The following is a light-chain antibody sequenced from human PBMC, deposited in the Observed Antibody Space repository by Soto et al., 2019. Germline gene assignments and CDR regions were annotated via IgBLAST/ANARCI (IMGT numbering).Light chain of an antibody. CDR1: QGISSY. CDR3: QQLNSYPHP. J-gene: IGKJ4*01. Sequence: DIQLTQSPSFLSASVGDRVPITCRASQGISSYLAWYQQKPGKAPKLLIYAASTLQSGVPSRFSGSGSGTEFTLTISSLQPEDFATYYCQQLNSYPHPFGGGTKVEIK. CDR2: AAS. V-gene: IGKV1-9*01.